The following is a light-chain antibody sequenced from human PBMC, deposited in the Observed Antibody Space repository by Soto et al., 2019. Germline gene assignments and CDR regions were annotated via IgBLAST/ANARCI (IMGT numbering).Light chain of an antibody. J-gene: IGKJ4*01. Sequence: EIVMTQSPATLSVSPGERATLSCRASQSVSSNLAWYQQKPGQAPRLLIYGASTRATGIPARFSGSGSGTXXTLTISSLQSEDFAVYYCQQYNKWPPLTFGGGTKVEIK. V-gene: IGKV3-15*01. CDR2: GAS. CDR1: QSVSSN. CDR3: QQYNKWPPLT.